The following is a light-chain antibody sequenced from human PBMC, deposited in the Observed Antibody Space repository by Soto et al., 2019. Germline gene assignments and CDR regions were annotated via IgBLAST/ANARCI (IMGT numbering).Light chain of an antibody. CDR3: QQYNSWLWT. J-gene: IGKJ1*01. Sequence: EIVLTQSPATLSVSPGAGATLSCMASQSVSSKLAWYQQKPGQAPRLLIYGASTRATGIPARFSGSGSGTEFTLIISSLQSEDSAVYYCQQYNSWLWTFGQGTKVDI. CDR1: QSVSSK. CDR2: GAS. V-gene: IGKV3-15*01.